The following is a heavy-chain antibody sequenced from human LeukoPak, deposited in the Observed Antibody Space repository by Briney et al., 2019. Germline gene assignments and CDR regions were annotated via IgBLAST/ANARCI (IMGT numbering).Heavy chain of an antibody. J-gene: IGHJ4*02. D-gene: IGHD3-10*01. Sequence: EASMKVSCKAPGYTFTDYYMYSVRQAPGQGLESMGWINPNSGGTKYAQKFHGRVTMTRDTSISTAYMEVSSLRSDDTAVYYCATIPYGSGIIDYWGQGTLVTVSS. V-gene: IGHV1-2*02. CDR3: ATIPYGSGIIDY. CDR1: GYTFTDYY. CDR2: INPNSGGT.